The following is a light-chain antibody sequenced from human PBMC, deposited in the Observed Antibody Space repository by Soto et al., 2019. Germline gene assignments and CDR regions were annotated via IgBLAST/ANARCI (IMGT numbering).Light chain of an antibody. CDR3: QYYDSSLSAV. J-gene: IGLJ7*01. CDR1: SSNIGAGYD. CDR2: GNS. V-gene: IGLV1-40*01. Sequence: QSVLTQPPSVSGAPGQRVTISCTGSSSNIGAGYDVHWYQQLPGTAPKLLIYGNSNRPSGVPDRFSGSKSGTSASLAITGLQADDEADYYCQYYDSSLSAVFGGGTQLTVL.